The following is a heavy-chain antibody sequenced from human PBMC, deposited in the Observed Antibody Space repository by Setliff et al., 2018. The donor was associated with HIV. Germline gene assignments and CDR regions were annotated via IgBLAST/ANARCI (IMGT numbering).Heavy chain of an antibody. CDR1: GGSISGYY. CDR3: ASGREAVAGALHFDY. D-gene: IGHD6-19*01. V-gene: IGHV4-4*08. CDR2: IYTSGST. Sequence: SETLSLTCTVSGGSISGYYWSWIRQSPGKGLEWIGYIYTSGSTKYNPSLKSRVTISPDSSKNQFSLKLSSVTAADTAVYYCASGREAVAGALHFDYWGQGTLVTVSS. J-gene: IGHJ4*02.